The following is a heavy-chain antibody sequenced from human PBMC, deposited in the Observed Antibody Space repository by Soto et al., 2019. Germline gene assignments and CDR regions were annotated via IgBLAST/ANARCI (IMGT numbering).Heavy chain of an antibody. CDR2: IKTKPEGGAT. Sequence: EVQLVESGGGLVKPGGSLRLSCAASDFTISNAWMNWVRQAPGKGLEWVVRIKTKPEGGATDYAAPLKGRSTISRDDSKNTLLLQMNSMKTEDTAVYYCTTGSVEGVWGQGAPVTVSS. CDR3: TTGSVEGV. D-gene: IGHD2-15*01. CDR1: DFTISNAW. V-gene: IGHV3-15*07. J-gene: IGHJ6*02.